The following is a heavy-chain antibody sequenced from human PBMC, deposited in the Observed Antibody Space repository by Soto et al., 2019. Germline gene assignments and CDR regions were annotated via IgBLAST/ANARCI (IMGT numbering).Heavy chain of an antibody. V-gene: IGHV1-69*13. Sequence: SVKVSCKASGGTFSSYAISWVRQAPGQGLEWMGGIIPIFGTANYAQKFQGRVTITADESTSTAYMELSSLRSEDTAVYYCAKTCSSTSCYPPYYFDYWGQGTLVTVSS. D-gene: IGHD2-2*01. CDR3: AKTCSSTSCYPPYYFDY. CDR1: GGTFSSYA. CDR2: IIPIFGTA. J-gene: IGHJ4*02.